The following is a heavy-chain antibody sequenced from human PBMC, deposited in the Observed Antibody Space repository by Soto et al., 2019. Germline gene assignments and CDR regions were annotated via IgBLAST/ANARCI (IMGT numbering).Heavy chain of an antibody. Sequence: QVQVVESGGGVVQPGRSLRLSCAASGFTFSSYGMHWVRQAPGQGLEWVAVIWYDGSKKEYADSVKGRFTISRDNSKNTLYRQMNSLRAEDTAVYYCARAEGGSYGGLDFWGQGTLVTVSS. J-gene: IGHJ4*02. D-gene: IGHD1-26*01. CDR1: GFTFSSYG. V-gene: IGHV3-33*01. CDR2: IWYDGSKK. CDR3: ARAEGGSYGGLDF.